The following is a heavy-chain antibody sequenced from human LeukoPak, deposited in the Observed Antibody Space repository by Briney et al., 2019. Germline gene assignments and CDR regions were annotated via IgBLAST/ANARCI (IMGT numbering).Heavy chain of an antibody. J-gene: IGHJ4*02. CDR2: ISHSGST. CDR1: GYSISSAYY. D-gene: IGHD6-13*01. V-gene: IGHV4-38-2*02. CDR3: ARLGVGSSSSSWYVYFDY. Sequence: PSETLSLTCTVSGYSISSAYYWGWIRQPPGKGLEWIGSISHSGSTYYNPSLKSRVTISVDTSKNQFSLKLSSVTAADTAVYYCARLGVGSSSSSWYVYFDYWGQGTLVTVSS.